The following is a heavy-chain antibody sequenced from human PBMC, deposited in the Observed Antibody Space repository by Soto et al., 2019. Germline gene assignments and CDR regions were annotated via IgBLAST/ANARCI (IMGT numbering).Heavy chain of an antibody. J-gene: IGHJ6*03. CDR3: AKGRGTNYYYHMDV. Sequence: EVQLLESGGGLVQPGGSLRLSCAASGFTFNNYAISWVRQAPGKGLEWVSTITGSGDSAYYADSVKGRFIISRDNSKNTLYMQMHSLGAEDSAIYYRAKGRGTNYYYHMDVWGGGTTVTVSS. CDR1: GFTFNNYA. CDR2: ITGSGDSA. D-gene: IGHD1-26*01. V-gene: IGHV3-23*01.